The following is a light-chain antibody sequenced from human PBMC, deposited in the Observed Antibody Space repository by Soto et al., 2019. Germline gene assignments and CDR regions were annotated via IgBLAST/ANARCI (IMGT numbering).Light chain of an antibody. Sequence: VQMKQSPSTLSASVGDRVTITCRASQSISSWLAWYQQKPGKAPKLLIYDASSLESGVPSRFSGSGSGTEFTLTISSLQPDDFATYYCQQYNSYSPTFGQVTKVAIK. CDR3: QQYNSYSPT. J-gene: IGKJ1*01. V-gene: IGKV1-5*01. CDR1: QSISSW. CDR2: DAS.